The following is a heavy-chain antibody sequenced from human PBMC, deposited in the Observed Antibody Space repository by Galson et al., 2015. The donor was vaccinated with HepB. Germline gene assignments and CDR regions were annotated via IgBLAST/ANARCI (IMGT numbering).Heavy chain of an antibody. Sequence: SLRLSCAASGFVFRNYAMHWVRQAPGKGLEWVAVISYDGSNTYYADSVKGRFTISRDNSRNTLYLQMSSLISEDTAVYYCARENVGAVYFDYWGQGALVTVSS. CDR2: ISYDGSNT. D-gene: IGHD1-26*01. V-gene: IGHV3-30-3*01. CDR3: ARENVGAVYFDY. J-gene: IGHJ4*02. CDR1: GFVFRNYA.